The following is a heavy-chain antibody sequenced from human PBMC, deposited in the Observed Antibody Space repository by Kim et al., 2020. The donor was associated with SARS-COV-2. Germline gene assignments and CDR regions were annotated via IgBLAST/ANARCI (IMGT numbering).Heavy chain of an antibody. Sequence: RRFQGRVTITADESTSTAYMELSSLRSEDTAVYYCASDVGGRFLEWLLDYWGQGTLVTVSS. CDR3: ASDVGGRFLEWLLDY. V-gene: IGHV1-69*01. J-gene: IGHJ4*02. D-gene: IGHD3-3*01.